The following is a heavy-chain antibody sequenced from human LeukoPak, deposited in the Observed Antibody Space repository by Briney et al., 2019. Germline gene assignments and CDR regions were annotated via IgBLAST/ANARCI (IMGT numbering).Heavy chain of an antibody. CDR1: GFTFRSYE. Sequence: SGGSLRLSCAASGFTFRSYETHWVRQAPGKGLEWVSYISSSGSTIYYADSVKGRFTISRDNAKNSLYLQMSSLRAEDTAVYYCARVHYYDSSGFDYWGQGTLVTVSS. V-gene: IGHV3-48*03. D-gene: IGHD3-22*01. J-gene: IGHJ4*02. CDR2: ISSSGSTI. CDR3: ARVHYYDSSGFDY.